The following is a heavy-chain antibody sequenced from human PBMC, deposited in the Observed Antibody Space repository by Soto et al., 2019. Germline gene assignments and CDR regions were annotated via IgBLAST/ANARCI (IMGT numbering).Heavy chain of an antibody. CDR1: GFTFSNYG. CDR2: IWYDGSNK. D-gene: IGHD1-26*01. J-gene: IGHJ4*02. V-gene: IGHV3-33*01. CDR3: AGAXGGSYSYFDY. Sequence: GGSLRLSCAASGFTFSNYGMHWVRQAPGKGLEWVAVIWYDGSNKFYSDSVKGRFTISRDNSKNTVYLQMNSLRAEDTAVYYCAGAXGGSYSYFDYWGQATLVTLSS.